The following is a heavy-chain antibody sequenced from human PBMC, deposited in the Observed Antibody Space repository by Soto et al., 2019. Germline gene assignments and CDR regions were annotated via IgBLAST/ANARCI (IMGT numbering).Heavy chain of an antibody. Sequence: WASVNVSCKASGYTFTSYDINWVRQATGQGLEWMGWMNPNSGNTGYAQKFQGRVTMTRNTSISTAYMELSSLRSEDTAAYYCARELRYGGNYYYYYGMDVWGQGTTVTVSS. D-gene: IGHD2-15*01. CDR3: ARELRYGGNYYYYYGMDV. CDR2: MNPNSGNT. CDR1: GYTFTSYD. V-gene: IGHV1-8*01. J-gene: IGHJ6*02.